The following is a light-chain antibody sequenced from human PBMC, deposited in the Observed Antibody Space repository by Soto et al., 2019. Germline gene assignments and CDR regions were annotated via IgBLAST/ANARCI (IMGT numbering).Light chain of an antibody. CDR2: AAS. J-gene: IGKJ1*01. CDR1: QSISSY. CDR3: QQYNSYWT. Sequence: DVQMTHSPSCVSASVGDRVTVTCRASQSISSYLNWYQQKPGKAPKLLIYAASSLQSGVPSRFSGSGSGTEFTLTISSLQPDDFATYYYQQYNSYWTFGQGTKVDIK. V-gene: IGKV1-39*01.